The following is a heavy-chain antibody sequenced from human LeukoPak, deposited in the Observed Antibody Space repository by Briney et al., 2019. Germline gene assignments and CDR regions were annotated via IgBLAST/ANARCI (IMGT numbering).Heavy chain of an antibody. D-gene: IGHD6-19*01. CDR2: IKSKTDGGTT. J-gene: IGHJ4*02. Sequence: GGSLRLSCAASGFTFSSAWMSWVRQAPGKGLEWVGRIKSKTDGGTTDYAAPVKGRFTISRDDSKNTLYLQMSSLSDGDTAVYYCARDRSASGWHLLLDSWGQGTLVIVSS. V-gene: IGHV3-15*01. CDR3: ARDRSASGWHLLLDS. CDR1: GFTFSSAW.